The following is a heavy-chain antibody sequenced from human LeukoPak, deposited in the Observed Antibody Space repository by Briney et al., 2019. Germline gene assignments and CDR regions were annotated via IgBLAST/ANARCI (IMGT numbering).Heavy chain of an antibody. CDR3: ARVITGYCSGGSCYSVDY. CDR1: GYTFTSYG. J-gene: IGHJ4*02. CDR2: ISAYNGNT. V-gene: IGHV1-18*01. D-gene: IGHD2-15*01. Sequence: ASVKVSCKASGYTFTSYGIIWVRQAPGQGLEWMGWISAYNGNTNYAQKLQGRVTMTTDTSTSTAYMELRSLRSDDTAVYYCARVITGYCSGGSCYSVDYWGQGTLVTVSS.